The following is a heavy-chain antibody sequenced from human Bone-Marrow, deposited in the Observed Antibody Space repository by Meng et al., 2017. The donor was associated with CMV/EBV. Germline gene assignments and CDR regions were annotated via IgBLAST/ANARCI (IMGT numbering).Heavy chain of an antibody. V-gene: IGHV1-18*01. J-gene: IGHJ6*02. Sequence: ASVKVSCTASGYAFTSYGVSWVRQAPGQGLEWVGWISTYNGNTNYTEKFQGRVTLTTDTSTRTVHMELRSLRSDDTAVYYCARDSCTTCPYYYYGMDLWGQGNPVNVSS. D-gene: IGHD2-2*01. CDR2: ISTYNGNT. CDR3: ARDSCTTCPYYYYGMDL. CDR1: GYAFTSYG.